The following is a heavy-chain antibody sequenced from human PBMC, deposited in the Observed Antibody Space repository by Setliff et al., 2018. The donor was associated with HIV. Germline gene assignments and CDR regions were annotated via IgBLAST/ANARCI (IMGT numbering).Heavy chain of an antibody. CDR3: ATGIPSDLDY. J-gene: IGHJ4*01. CDR2: INPETGDP. CDR1: GYRFIGHY. Sequence: GASVKVSCKTSGYRFIGHYLHWVRLAPGQGPEWVGWINPETGDPNYAQKFRGRVLMTRDTSITTAFLHVAKLTSDDTAIYYCATGIPSDLDYWGQGTLVT. V-gene: IGHV1-2*02. D-gene: IGHD2-21*01.